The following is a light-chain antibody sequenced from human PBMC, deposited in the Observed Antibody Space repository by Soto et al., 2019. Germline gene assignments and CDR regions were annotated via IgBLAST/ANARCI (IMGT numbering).Light chain of an antibody. CDR1: SSNIGAGYD. J-gene: IGLJ2*01. CDR3: QSYDTSLSGVI. V-gene: IGLV1-40*01. CDR2: ADN. Sequence: QSVLTQTPSVSGAPGQKITMSCTGSSSNIGAGYDVHWYQQVPGAAPRILIYADNNRPSGVPDRFSASKSGTSASLAITGLQGEDEANYYCQSYDTSLSGVIFGAGTKLTVL.